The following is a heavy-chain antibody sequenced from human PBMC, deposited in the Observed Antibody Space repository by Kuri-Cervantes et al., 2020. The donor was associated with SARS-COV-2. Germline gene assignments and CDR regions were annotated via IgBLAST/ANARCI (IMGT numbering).Heavy chain of an antibody. J-gene: IGHJ4*02. CDR1: GYTFAGYY. V-gene: IGHV1-2*02. CDR2: INPNSGGT. Sequence: ASVKVSCKASGYTFAGYYMHWVRQAPGQGLEWMGWINPNSGGTNYAQKFQGRVTMTRDTSISTAYMELSRLRSDDTAVYYCARGGIAARPSPFDYWGQGTLVTVSS. CDR3: ARGGIAARPSPFDY. D-gene: IGHD6-6*01.